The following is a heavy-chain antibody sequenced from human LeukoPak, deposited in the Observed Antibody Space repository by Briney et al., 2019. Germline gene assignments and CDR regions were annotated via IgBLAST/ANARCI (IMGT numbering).Heavy chain of an antibody. V-gene: IGHV5-51*01. Sequence: GESLKISCQGFGYKFASYWIGWVRQMPGKGLEWMGIIYIGDSDTRYSPSFRGQVTISADKSISTAYLQWSSLKASDTAVYYCARHEIYSDSFFDYRGQGTLVTVSS. J-gene: IGHJ4*02. D-gene: IGHD4-11*01. CDR3: ARHEIYSDSFFDY. CDR1: GYKFASYW. CDR2: IYIGDSDT.